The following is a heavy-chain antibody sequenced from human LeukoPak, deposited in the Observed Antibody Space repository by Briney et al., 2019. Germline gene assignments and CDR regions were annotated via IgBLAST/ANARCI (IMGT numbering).Heavy chain of an antibody. J-gene: IGHJ4*02. CDR3: ARERRRYQLLYYFDY. D-gene: IGHD2-2*01. CDR2: ISAYNGNT. V-gene: IGHV1-18*01. Sequence: GASVKVSCKASGYTFTSYGISWVRQAPGQGLEWMGWISAYNGNTNYAQRLQDRVIMTTDTSTSTAYMELRSLRSDDTAVYYCARERRRYQLLYYFDYWGQGTLVTVSS. CDR1: GYTFTSYG.